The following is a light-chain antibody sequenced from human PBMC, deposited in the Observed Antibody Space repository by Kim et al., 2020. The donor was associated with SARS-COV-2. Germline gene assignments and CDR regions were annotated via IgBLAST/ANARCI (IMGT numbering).Light chain of an antibody. J-gene: IGLJ2*01. CDR1: SSNIGNKL. CDR2: DNK. CDR3: GTWESGLTVV. V-gene: IGLV1-51*01. Sequence: PGQKVTISCSGSSSNIGNKLVSWYQQLPGTAPKLLIYDNKKRPSGIPDRFSGSKSGTSATLGITGLQTGDEADYYCGTWESGLTVVFGGGTQLTVL.